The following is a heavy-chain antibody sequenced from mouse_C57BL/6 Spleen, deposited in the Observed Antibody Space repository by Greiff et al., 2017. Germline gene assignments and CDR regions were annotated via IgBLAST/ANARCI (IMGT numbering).Heavy chain of an antibody. Sequence: QVQLQQPGAELVKPGASVKLSCKASGYTFTSYWMHWVKQRPGQGLEWIGMIHPNSGSTNYNEKFKSKATLTVDKSSSTAYMQLSSLTSEDSAVYYCARLIYYDYDEEAWFAYWGQGTLVTVSA. CDR2: IHPNSGST. CDR1: GYTFTSYW. CDR3: ARLIYYDYDEEAWFAY. V-gene: IGHV1-64*01. J-gene: IGHJ3*01. D-gene: IGHD2-4*01.